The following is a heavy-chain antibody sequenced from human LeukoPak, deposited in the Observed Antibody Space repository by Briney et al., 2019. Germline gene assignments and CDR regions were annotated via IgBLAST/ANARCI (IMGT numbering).Heavy chain of an antibody. CDR1: GYTFTSYA. D-gene: IGHD6-19*01. CDR3: ARAGARQWLDY. CDR2: INADNGNT. Sequence: ASVKVSCKASGYTFTSYAMHRVRQAPGKRLEWMGLINADNGNTKYSQEFQVRVTITRATSASTAYMELSSLRSEDMAVYYCARAGARQWLDYWGQGTLVTVSS. J-gene: IGHJ4*02. V-gene: IGHV1-3*03.